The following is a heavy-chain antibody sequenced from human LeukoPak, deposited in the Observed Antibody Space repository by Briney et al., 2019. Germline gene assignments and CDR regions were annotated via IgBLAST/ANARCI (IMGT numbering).Heavy chain of an antibody. J-gene: IGHJ4*02. CDR3: ARGGSSGYYYDDYFDY. CDR2: IIPIFGTA. D-gene: IGHD3-22*01. V-gene: IGHV1-69*01. CDR1: GGTFSSYA. Sequence: SVKVSCKASGGTFSSYAISWVRQAPGQGLEWMGGIIPIFGTANYAQKFQGRVTITADESTSTAYMELSSLRSEDTAVYYCARGGSSGYYYDDYFDYWGQGTLVTVSS.